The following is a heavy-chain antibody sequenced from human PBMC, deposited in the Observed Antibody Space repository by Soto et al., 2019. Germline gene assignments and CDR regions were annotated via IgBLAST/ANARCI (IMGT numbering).Heavy chain of an antibody. CDR3: ARDDSFAFDI. D-gene: IGHD2-21*01. Sequence: GGALRLSCAASGFTFTSYSMNWVRQAPGKGLEWVSYIRGTTHYADSVKGRFTISRNNARSSLYLQMNSLRADDTAVYYCARDDSFAFDIWGQGTMVTVSS. J-gene: IGHJ3*02. V-gene: IGHV3-48*01. CDR2: IRGTT. CDR1: GFTFTSYS.